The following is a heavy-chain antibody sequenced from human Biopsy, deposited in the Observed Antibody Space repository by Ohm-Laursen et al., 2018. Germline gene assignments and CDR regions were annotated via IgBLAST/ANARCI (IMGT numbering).Heavy chain of an antibody. V-gene: IGHV3-33*01. Sequence: SSLRLSCAASGFTFGHYAMHWVRQAPGKGLEWISLIWYDGTNEDYADSVKGRFTISRDNSKNTLYLQINTLTLEDTAFYYCARGLGSGWYGYFDVWGRGTLVTVSS. CDR1: GFTFGHYA. J-gene: IGHJ2*01. D-gene: IGHD6-19*01. CDR3: ARGLGSGWYGYFDV. CDR2: IWYDGTNE.